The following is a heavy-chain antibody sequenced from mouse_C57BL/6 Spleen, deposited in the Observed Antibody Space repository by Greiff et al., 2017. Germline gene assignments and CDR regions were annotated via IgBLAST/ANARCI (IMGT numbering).Heavy chain of an antibody. D-gene: IGHD2-12*01. J-gene: IGHJ2*01. V-gene: IGHV1-61*01. CDR1: GYTFTSYW. Sequence: QVQLQQPGAELVRPGSSVKLSCKASGYTFTSYWMDWVKQRPGQGLEWIGNIYPSDSETHYNQKFKDKATLTVDKSSSTAYMQLSSRTSEDSAVYYCARGGPRRDYWGQGTTLTVSS. CDR3: ARGGPRRDY. CDR2: IYPSDSET.